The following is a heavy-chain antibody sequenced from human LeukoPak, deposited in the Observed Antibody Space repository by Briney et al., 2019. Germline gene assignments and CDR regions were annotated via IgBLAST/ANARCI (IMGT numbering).Heavy chain of an antibody. CDR3: ARDPDYSSSAFLDY. CDR2: IIPIFGTA. Sequence: SVKVSCKASGGTFISYAISWVRQAPGQGLEWMGGIIPIFGTANYAQKFQDRVTITADESTSTAYMELSSLRSEDTAVYYCARDPDYSSSAFLDYWCQGTLVTVSS. CDR1: GGTFISYA. J-gene: IGHJ4*02. D-gene: IGHD6-6*01. V-gene: IGHV1-69*13.